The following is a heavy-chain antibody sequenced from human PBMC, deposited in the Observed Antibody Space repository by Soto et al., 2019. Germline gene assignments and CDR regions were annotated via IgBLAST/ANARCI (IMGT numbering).Heavy chain of an antibody. J-gene: IGHJ4*02. D-gene: IGHD6-19*01. V-gene: IGHV3-64*04. CDR3: AKEIAVAGPSYFDY. CDR2: ISTNGGST. Sequence: GVLRLSCSASGFTFSSYAMHWVRQAPGKGLEYVSSISTNGGSTHYADSVKGRFTISRDNSKNTQYLQMNSLRAEDTAVYYCAKEIAVAGPSYFDYWGQGTLVTVSS. CDR1: GFTFSSYA.